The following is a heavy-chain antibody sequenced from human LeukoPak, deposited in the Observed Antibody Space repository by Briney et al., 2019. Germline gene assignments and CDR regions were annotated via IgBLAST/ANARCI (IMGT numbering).Heavy chain of an antibody. V-gene: IGHV3-11*04. D-gene: IGHD3-3*01. CDR2: ISSSGSTI. J-gene: IGHJ6*03. Sequence: PGGSLRLSCAASGFTFSDYYMSWIRQAPGKGLEWVSYISSSGSTIYYADSVKGRFTISRDNAKNSLYLQMNSLRAEDTAVYYCARAAPRFLEWLLIEDYYYYMDVWGKGTTVTVSS. CDR3: ARAAPRFLEWLLIEDYYYYMDV. CDR1: GFTFSDYY.